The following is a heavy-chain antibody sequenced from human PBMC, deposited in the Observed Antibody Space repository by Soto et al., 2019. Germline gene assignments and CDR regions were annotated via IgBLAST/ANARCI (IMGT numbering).Heavy chain of an antibody. J-gene: IGHJ3*02. Sequence: GSLRLSFAASGFTFSRYAMTWFRQAPGKGLEWVSSISGRGGSTYYADSVKGRFTISRDNSKYTLYLQMNSLRAEDTAVYYCAKGGILEAAFDTWGQGTLVTVSS. CDR2: ISGRGGST. CDR3: AKGGILEAAFDT. V-gene: IGHV3-23*01. D-gene: IGHD3-3*01. CDR1: GFTFSRYA.